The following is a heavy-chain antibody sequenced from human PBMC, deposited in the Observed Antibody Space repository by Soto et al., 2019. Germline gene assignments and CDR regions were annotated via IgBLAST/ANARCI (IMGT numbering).Heavy chain of an antibody. D-gene: IGHD2-21*02. CDR2: IYYSGST. Sequence: PSETLSLTCTVSGGSISSYYWSWIRQPPGKGLEWIGYIYYSGSTNYNPSLKSRVTISVDTSKNQFSLKLSSVTAADTAVYYCARGGCGGDCYPNKPHNWFDPWGQGTLVTVSS. J-gene: IGHJ5*02. CDR1: GGSISSYY. V-gene: IGHV4-59*01. CDR3: ARGGCGGDCYPNKPHNWFDP.